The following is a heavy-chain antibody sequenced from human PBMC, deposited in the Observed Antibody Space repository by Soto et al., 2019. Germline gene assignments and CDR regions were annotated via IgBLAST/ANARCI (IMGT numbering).Heavy chain of an antibody. CDR1: GYPFPASG. D-gene: IGHD4-17*01. Sequence: QVQLVQSGPEVQKPGASLKVSCKAPGYPFPASGFSGVRQAPGQGLGGLGWTSIYNGHTENSPKFLGRVVMTTDTSADTAYLELKSLRPDDAALYYCARWDDYGASDQYHFDQWGQGTLVTVSS. J-gene: IGHJ4*02. CDR3: ARWDDYGASDQYHFDQ. CDR2: TSIYNGHT. V-gene: IGHV1-18*01.